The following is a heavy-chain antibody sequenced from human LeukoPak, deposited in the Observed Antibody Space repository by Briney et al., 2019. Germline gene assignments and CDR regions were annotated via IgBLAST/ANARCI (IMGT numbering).Heavy chain of an antibody. V-gene: IGHV4-34*01. Sequence: PSETLSLTCAVYGGSFSGYYWSWIRQPPGKGLEWIGEINHSGSTNYNPSLKSRVTISVDTSKNQFSLKLSSVTAAVTAVYYCARYASHYGSGSYPFDYWGQGTLVTVSS. CDR3: ARYASHYGSGSYPFDY. CDR2: INHSGST. D-gene: IGHD3-10*01. J-gene: IGHJ4*02. CDR1: GGSFSGYY.